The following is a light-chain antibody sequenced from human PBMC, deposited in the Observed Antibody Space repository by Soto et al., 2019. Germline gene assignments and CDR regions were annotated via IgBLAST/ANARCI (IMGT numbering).Light chain of an antibody. V-gene: IGKV1-33*01. CDR2: EAS. CDR1: QDITND. Sequence: DIQMTQSPSSLSASVGDRVTITCQASQDITNDLNWYQQKPGKAPKVLIHEASNLETGVPSRFSGSGSGTDFTFTISSLQPEDIATYFCQQYDNVPLTFGGGTKVEIK. CDR3: QQYDNVPLT. J-gene: IGKJ4*01.